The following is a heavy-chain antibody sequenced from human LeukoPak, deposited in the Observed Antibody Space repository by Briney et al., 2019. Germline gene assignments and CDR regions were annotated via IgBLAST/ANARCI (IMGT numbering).Heavy chain of an antibody. J-gene: IGHJ3*01. Sequence: PGGSLRLSCAASGFSFSSYGMHWVRQAPGKGLEWVAVISYDGSNKYYADSVKGRFTISRDNSKNTLYLQMNSLRAEDTAVYYCAKGGYWGQGTMVTVSS. CDR2: ISYDGSNK. V-gene: IGHV3-30*18. CDR1: GFSFSSYG. D-gene: IGHD2-15*01. CDR3: AKGGY.